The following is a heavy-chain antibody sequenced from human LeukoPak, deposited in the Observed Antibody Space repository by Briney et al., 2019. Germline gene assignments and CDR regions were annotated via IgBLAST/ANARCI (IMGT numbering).Heavy chain of an antibody. CDR1: GYRFSSYW. J-gene: IGHJ4*02. V-gene: IGHV5-51*01. CDR2: IYPGDSDT. D-gene: IGHD3-22*01. CDR3: ARRGHDRSGYYYFDY. Sequence: GESLKISCKGSGYRFSSYWIAWVRQMPGKGLEWMGIIYPGDSDTRYSPSFQGQVTMSADKSISTAYLQWSSLKASDTAMYYCARRGHDRSGYYYFDYWGQGTLVTVSS.